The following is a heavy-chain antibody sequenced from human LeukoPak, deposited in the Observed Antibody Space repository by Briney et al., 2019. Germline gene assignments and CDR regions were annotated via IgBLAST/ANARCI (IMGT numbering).Heavy chain of an antibody. CDR2: INHSGST. V-gene: IGHV4-34*01. Sequence: PSETLSLTCAVYGGPFSGYYWSWIRQPPGKGLEWIGEINHSGSTNYNPSLKSRVTISVDTSKNQFSLKLRYVTAADTAAYYCARVTGYMVEDFFDYWGQGTLVTVSS. J-gene: IGHJ4*02. D-gene: IGHD3-9*01. CDR3: ARVTGYMVEDFFDY. CDR1: GGPFSGYY.